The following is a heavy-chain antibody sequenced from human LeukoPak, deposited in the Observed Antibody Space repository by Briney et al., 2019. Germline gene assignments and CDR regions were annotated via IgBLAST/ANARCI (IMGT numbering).Heavy chain of an antibody. D-gene: IGHD3-10*01. Sequence: GGSLRLSCAASGLTVGTKYMNWVRQSPRKGLVWGSILYSGGDTYNADSVKGRFTISRDNSRNTLSLQMNSLRVEDTAVYYCARVGDHYHWYFDLWGRGALVTVSS. J-gene: IGHJ2*01. CDR2: LYSGGDT. CDR1: GLTVGTKY. CDR3: ARVGDHYHWYFDL. V-gene: IGHV3-53*01.